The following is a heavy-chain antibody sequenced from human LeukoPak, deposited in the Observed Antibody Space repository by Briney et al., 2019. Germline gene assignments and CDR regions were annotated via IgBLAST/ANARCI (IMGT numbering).Heavy chain of an antibody. J-gene: IGHJ4*02. V-gene: IGHV3-23*01. D-gene: IGHD1-14*01. CDR1: GFTFSSYA. Sequence: PGGSLRLSCAASGFTFSSYAMSWVRQARGKGLEWVSVISGSGGSTYYADSVKGRFTISRDNSKNTMYLQMNSLRGEDTADNLCADADSSCWVTLKTTIDYWGQGTLVTVSS. CDR2: ISGSGGST. CDR3: ADADSSCWVTLKTTIDY.